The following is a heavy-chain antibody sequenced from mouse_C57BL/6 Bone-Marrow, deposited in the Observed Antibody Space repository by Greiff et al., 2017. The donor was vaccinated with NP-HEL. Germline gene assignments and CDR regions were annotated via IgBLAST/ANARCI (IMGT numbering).Heavy chain of an antibody. CDR2: IYPNSGST. V-gene: IGHV1-64*01. CDR1: GYTFTSYW. CDR3: ASRYGEGYWYFDV. Sequence: QVQLQQPGAELVKPGASVKLSCKASGYTFTSYWMHWVKQRPGQGLEWIGMIYPNSGSTNYNEKFKSKATLTADKSSSTAYMQLSSLTSEDSAVYYCASRYGEGYWYFDVWGTGTTVTVSS. D-gene: IGHD1-1*01. J-gene: IGHJ1*03.